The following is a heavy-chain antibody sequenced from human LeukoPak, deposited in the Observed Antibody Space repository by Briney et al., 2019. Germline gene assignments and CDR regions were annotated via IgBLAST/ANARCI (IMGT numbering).Heavy chain of an antibody. Sequence: ASVKVSCKASGYTFTDYYMHWVRPAPGQGLEWMGWINPNSGGTNYPQKFQGRVTMTRDTSISTAYMELSRLRSDDTAVYYCARGRQGRAYFDYWGQGTLVTVSS. J-gene: IGHJ4*02. V-gene: IGHV1-2*02. CDR2: INPNSGGT. CDR1: GYTFTDYY. D-gene: IGHD3-10*01. CDR3: ARGRQGRAYFDY.